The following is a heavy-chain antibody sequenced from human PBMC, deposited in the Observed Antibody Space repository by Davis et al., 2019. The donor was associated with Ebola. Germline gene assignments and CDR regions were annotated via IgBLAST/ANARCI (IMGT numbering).Heavy chain of an antibody. D-gene: IGHD3-22*01. Sequence: SETLSLTCTVSGGSISSSSYYWGWIRQPPGKGLEWIGEINHSGSTNYNPSLKSRVTISVDTSKNQFSLKLSFVTAADTAVYYCARGWRYYDSSGYYYGFDYWGQGTLVTVSS. CDR3: ARGWRYYDSSGYYYGFDY. CDR1: GGSISSSSYY. CDR2: INHSGST. J-gene: IGHJ4*02. V-gene: IGHV4-39*07.